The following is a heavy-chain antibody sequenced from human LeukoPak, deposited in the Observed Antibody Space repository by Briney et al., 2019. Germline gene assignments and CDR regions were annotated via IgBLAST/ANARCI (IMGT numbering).Heavy chain of an antibody. Sequence: GASVKVSCKASGYTFTSYDSNRVRQATGQGLESMGWMNPNSGNTGYAQKFQGRVTIARNTSISTAYMELSSLRSEDTAVYYCPRDSSGWYESDYWGPGSLVTVSS. V-gene: IGHV1-8*03. CDR1: GYTFTSYD. CDR3: PRDSSGWYESDY. J-gene: IGHJ4*02. D-gene: IGHD6-19*01. CDR2: MNPNSGNT.